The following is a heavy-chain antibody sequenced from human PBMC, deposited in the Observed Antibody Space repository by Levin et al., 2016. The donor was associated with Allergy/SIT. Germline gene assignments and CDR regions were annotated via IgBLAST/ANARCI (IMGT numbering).Heavy chain of an antibody. CDR1: GFTFSSYA. CDR2: ISSSGRT. J-gene: IGHJ4*02. V-gene: IGHV3-23*01. CDR3: AKGMGKYSSAWYMYFFDH. Sequence: GESLKISCAASGFTFSSYAMTWVRLTSGKGLEWVSTISSSGRTDYADSVKGRSTISRDIPKNTLFLEMSSLRADDTAVYYCAKGMGKYSSAWYMYFFDHWGQGTLVTVSS. D-gene: IGHD6-19*01.